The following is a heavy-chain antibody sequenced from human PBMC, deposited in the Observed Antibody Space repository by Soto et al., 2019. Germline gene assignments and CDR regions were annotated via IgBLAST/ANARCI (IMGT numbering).Heavy chain of an antibody. V-gene: IGHV3-30-3*01. CDR1: GFTFSSYA. CDR2: ISDDGSSE. D-gene: IGHD2-15*01. J-gene: IGHJ4*02. CDR3: ARDDIVVVVAAMGFGY. Sequence: QVQLVESGGGVVQPGRSLRLSCAASGFTFSSYAMHWVRQAPGKGLEWVAVISDDGSSEYYRDSVKGRFTISRDNSKNTVYLQMNSLRAEDTAVYYCARDDIVVVVAAMGFGYWGQGTLVTVSS.